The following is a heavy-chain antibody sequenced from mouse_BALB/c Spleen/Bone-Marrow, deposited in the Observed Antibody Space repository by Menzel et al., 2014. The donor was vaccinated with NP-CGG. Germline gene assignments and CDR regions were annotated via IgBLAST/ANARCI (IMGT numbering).Heavy chain of an antibody. Sequence: DLVKPGASVKLSCKASGYTFTNFWINWIEQRPGQGLEWIGRIAPGTGTTYYNEMFKGKATLTVDTSYSTAYIQLSSLSSEDSAVYFCARYDYVMDYWGQGTSVTVSS. J-gene: IGHJ4*01. CDR3: ARYDYVMDY. CDR2: IAPGTGTT. D-gene: IGHD2-3*01. CDR1: GYTFTNFW. V-gene: IGHV1S41*01.